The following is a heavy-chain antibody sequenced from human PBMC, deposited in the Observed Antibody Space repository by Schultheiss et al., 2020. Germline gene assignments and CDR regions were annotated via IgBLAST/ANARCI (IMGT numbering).Heavy chain of an antibody. CDR3: AKDIVVVNYYFDY. D-gene: IGHD3-22*01. V-gene: IGHV3-11*01. CDR2: MSSSGSLI. J-gene: IGHJ4*02. CDR1: GFSFSDYY. Sequence: GGSLRLSCVASGFSFSDYYMSWIRQVPGKGLEWVSYMSSSGSLIYYSDFVKGRFSISRDNAKNSLYLQMNSLRAEDTAVYYCAKDIVVVNYYFDYWGQGTLVTVSS.